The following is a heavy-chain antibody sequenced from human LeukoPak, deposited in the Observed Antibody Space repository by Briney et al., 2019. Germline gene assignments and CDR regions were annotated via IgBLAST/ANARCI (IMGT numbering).Heavy chain of an antibody. V-gene: IGHV1-69*04. D-gene: IGHD4-23*01. CDR3: ASTTTYYGGNSGGLFDY. J-gene: IGHJ4*02. CDR1: GGTFISYA. CDR2: IIPILGIA. Sequence: SVTVSCKASGGTFISYAISWVRQAPGQGLEWMGRIIPILGIANYAQKFQGRVTITADKSTSTAYMELSSLRSEDTAVYYCASTTTYYGGNSGGLFDYWGQGTLVTVSS.